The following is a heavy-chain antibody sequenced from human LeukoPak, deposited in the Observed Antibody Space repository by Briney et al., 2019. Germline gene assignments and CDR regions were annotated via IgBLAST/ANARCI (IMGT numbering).Heavy chain of an antibody. J-gene: IGHJ4*02. Sequence: SETLSLTCTVSGGSINSYYWSWIRQPPGRGLEWVGSIHYSGSTSYNPSLRSRVTISVDKSKNQFFLKLSSVTATDTAVYYCARSIAAPYYFDYWGQGTLVTVSS. V-gene: IGHV4-59*01. CDR2: IHYSGST. CDR3: ARSIAAPYYFDY. D-gene: IGHD6-6*01. CDR1: GGSINSYY.